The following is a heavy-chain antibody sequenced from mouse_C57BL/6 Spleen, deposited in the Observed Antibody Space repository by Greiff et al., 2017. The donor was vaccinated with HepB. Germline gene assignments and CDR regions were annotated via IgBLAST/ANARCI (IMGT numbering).Heavy chain of an antibody. V-gene: IGHV6-3*01. CDR1: GFTFSNYW. CDR3: TAAYYYGSSYAMDY. Sequence: EVKLVESGGGLVQPGGSMKLSCVASGFTFSNYWMNWVRQSPEKGLEWVAQIRLKSDNYATHYAESVKGRFTISRDDSKSSVYLQMNNLRAEDTGIYYCTAAYYYGSSYAMDYWGQGTSVTVSS. J-gene: IGHJ4*01. CDR2: IRLKSDNYAT. D-gene: IGHD1-1*01.